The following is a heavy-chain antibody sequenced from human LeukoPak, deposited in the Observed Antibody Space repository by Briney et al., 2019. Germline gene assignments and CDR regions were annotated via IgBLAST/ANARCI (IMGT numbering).Heavy chain of an antibody. CDR2: IYYAGTT. Sequence: PSGTLSLTCIVSGASITTSDHYWGCIRRPPGKRLEWIASIYYAGTTSYNPSLKSRASTSVDTSNNQFSLRLSSVTAADTAGYFGAGHLYFVDVSGHVFDLWGQGTVVTVSS. CDR1: GASITTSDHY. J-gene: IGHJ3*01. D-gene: IGHD2-15*01. V-gene: IGHV4-39*01. CDR3: AGHLYFVDVSGHVFDL.